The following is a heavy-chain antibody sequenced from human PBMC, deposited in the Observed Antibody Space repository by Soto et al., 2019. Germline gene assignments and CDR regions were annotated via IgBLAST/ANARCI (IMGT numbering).Heavy chain of an antibody. CDR3: AGREFSTSSFYYYYYAMDV. Sequence: QVQLQQWGAGLLKPSETLSLTCAMYGGSFSDYYWSWVRQPPGKGLEWIGEINHGENSNYNPSLKSRVTISVDTSNNQFSLKLTSVTAADTGVYYCAGREFSTSSFYYYYYAMDVWGQGTTVTVS. J-gene: IGHJ6*02. CDR1: GGSFSDYY. D-gene: IGHD6-6*01. CDR2: INHGENS. V-gene: IGHV4-34*01.